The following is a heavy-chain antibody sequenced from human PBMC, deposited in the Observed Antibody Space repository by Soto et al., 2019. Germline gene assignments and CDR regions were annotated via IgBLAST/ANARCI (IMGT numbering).Heavy chain of an antibody. CDR2: ISGSADRT. CDR3: ANVPEYNFWSGYRYYFDY. D-gene: IGHD3-3*01. V-gene: IGHV3-23*01. J-gene: IGHJ4*02. CDR1: GFTFITYA. Sequence: LRLSCAASGFTFITYAMTWVRQAPGKGLDWVAAISGSADRTYYADSVKGRFTISRNNSKNTLYLQMHSLRADDTAVYYCANVPEYNFWSGYRYYFDYWGQGTLVTVSS.